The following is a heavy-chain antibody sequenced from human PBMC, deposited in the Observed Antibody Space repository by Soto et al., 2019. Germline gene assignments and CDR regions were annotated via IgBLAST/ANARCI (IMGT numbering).Heavy chain of an antibody. V-gene: IGHV3-43*02. CDR3: AKDMARAAAGLDY. J-gene: IGHJ4*02. CDR1: GFTFDDYA. CDR2: ISGDGGST. D-gene: IGHD6-13*01. Sequence: GGSLRLSCAASGFTFDDYAMHWVRQAPGKGLEWVSLISGDGGSTYYADSVKGRFTISRDNSKNSLYLQMNSLRTEDTALYSCAKDMARAAAGLDYWGQGTLVTVSS.